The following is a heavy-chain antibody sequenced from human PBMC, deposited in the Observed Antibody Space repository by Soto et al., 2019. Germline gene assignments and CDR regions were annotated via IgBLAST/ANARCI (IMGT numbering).Heavy chain of an antibody. CDR1: GFTFSGYS. V-gene: IGHV3-48*02. CDR3: VREDILGVRSFDY. CDR2: ISSGSKTI. J-gene: IGHJ4*02. D-gene: IGHD3-9*01. Sequence: PGGSLRLSCAASGFTFSGYSVNWVRQAPGKGLEWISYISSGSKTIYYADSVKGRFFVSRDNAKNSQYLQMNSLRDEDTAVYYCVREDILGVRSFDYWRQGTLVTVSS.